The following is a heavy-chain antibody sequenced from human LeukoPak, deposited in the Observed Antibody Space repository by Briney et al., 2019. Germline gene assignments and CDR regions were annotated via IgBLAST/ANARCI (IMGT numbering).Heavy chain of an antibody. CDR1: GHSFTSYW. CDR3: ARHTPATTSSFDY. Sequence: GESLKISCKGSGHSFTSYWIGWVRQMPGKGLEWMGIIYPGDSDTRYSPSFQGQVIISADKSISTAYLQWSSLKASDTAMYYCARHTPATTSSFDYWGQGTLVTVSS. D-gene: IGHD4-11*01. V-gene: IGHV5-51*01. CDR2: IYPGDSDT. J-gene: IGHJ4*02.